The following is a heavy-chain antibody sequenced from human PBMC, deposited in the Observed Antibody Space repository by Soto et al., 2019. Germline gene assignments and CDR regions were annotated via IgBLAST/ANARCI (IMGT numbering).Heavy chain of an antibody. CDR3: AREPIIRSTYGMDV. J-gene: IGHJ6*02. CDR2: ISSSSSTI. D-gene: IGHD3-3*01. Sequence: GGSLRLSCAASGFTFSSYHMNWVRQAPGKGLEWISYISSSSSTIFYADSVKGRFTISRDNAKNSLHLQMSSLRDEDTAVYYCAREPIIRSTYGMDVRGQGTTVTVSS. V-gene: IGHV3-48*02. CDR1: GFTFSSYH.